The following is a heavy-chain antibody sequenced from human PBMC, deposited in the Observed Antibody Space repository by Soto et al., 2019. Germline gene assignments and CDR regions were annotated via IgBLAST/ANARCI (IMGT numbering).Heavy chain of an antibody. J-gene: IGHJ6*02. CDR1: GGSISSYY. D-gene: IGHD6-13*01. CDR3: ARVLSAAGRRPNSDDYGMDV. V-gene: IGHV4-59*01. Sequence: QVQLQESGPGLVKPSETLSLTCTVSGGSISSYYWSWIRQPPGKGLEWIGYISYSGSTTYNPSLKGRLAIPGDTSKKQFSLKLTSVTAADTAVYYCARVLSAAGRRPNSDDYGMDVWGQGTTVTVYS. CDR2: ISYSGST.